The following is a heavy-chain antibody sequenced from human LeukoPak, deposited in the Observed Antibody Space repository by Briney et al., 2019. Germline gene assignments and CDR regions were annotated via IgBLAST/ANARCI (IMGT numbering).Heavy chain of an antibody. CDR2: IYSSGST. CDR3: AKDLSTGYDFWSGYYRYYYYYGMDV. Sequence: GGSLRLSCAASGFTFTSYSMNWVRQAPGKGLEWVSVIYSSGSTSYADSVKGRFTISRDSSKNTLYLQMNSLRAEDTAVYYCAKDLSTGYDFWSGYYRYYYYYGMDVRGQGTTVTVSS. CDR1: GFTFTSYS. V-gene: IGHV3-23*03. J-gene: IGHJ6*02. D-gene: IGHD3-3*01.